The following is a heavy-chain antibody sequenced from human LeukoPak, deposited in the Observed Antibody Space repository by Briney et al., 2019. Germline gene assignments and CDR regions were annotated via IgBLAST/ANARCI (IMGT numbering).Heavy chain of an antibody. CDR1: GHSISSSNW. Sequence: PSGTLSLTCAVSGHSISSSNWWSWVRQPPGQGLGWIGEIYHSGRTNYNPSLKSRVTISVDKSKNQFSRKRSSVTAADTAVYYCARKPDAFDIWGQGTMVTVSS. CDR2: IYHSGRT. CDR3: ARKPDAFDI. J-gene: IGHJ3*02. V-gene: IGHV4-4*02.